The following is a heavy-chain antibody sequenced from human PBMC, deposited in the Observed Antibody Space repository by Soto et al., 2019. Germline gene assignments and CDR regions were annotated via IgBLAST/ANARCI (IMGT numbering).Heavy chain of an antibody. CDR3: ARAGSYRFDY. CDR2: INTDGSST. V-gene: IGHV3-74*01. D-gene: IGHD2-21*01. Sequence: GGSLRLSCTTSGFTFSSYWVHWVRQAPGKGLDWVSRINTDGSSTSYADSVKGRFTISRDNAKSTLYLQMNNLRAEDTAVYYCARAGSYRFDYWAQGTLVTVSS. J-gene: IGHJ4*02. CDR1: GFTFSSYW.